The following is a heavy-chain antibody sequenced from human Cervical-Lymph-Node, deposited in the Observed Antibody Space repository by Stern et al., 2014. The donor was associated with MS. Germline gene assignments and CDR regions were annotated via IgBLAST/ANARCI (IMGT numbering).Heavy chain of an antibody. J-gene: IGHJ6*02. CDR2: IIPFFGTA. CDR1: GGTFSSYA. Sequence: QVQLVESGAEVKKPWSSVKVSCKASGGTFSSYAISWVRQAPGQGLEWMGGIIPFFGTANYAQKFQGRATITADESTSTAYMELSSLRSEDTAVYYCARGELKEGLVRGMDVWGQGTTVTVSS. CDR3: ARGELKEGLVRGMDV. V-gene: IGHV1-69*01. D-gene: IGHD1-26*01.